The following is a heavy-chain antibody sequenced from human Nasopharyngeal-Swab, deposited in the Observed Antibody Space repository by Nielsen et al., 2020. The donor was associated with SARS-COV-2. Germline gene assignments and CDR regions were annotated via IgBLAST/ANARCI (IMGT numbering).Heavy chain of an antibody. D-gene: IGHD4-11*01. J-gene: IGHJ6*03. CDR2: NNAGNGDT. V-gene: IGHV1-3*01. Sequence: WVRHAPGQRFEWLGWNNAGNGDTKYSQRFRGRVTITRDTSASIAYMDLSSLRSEDTAVYYCERDPSPDYPYYMDVWGKGTTVTVSS. CDR3: ERDPSPDYPYYMDV.